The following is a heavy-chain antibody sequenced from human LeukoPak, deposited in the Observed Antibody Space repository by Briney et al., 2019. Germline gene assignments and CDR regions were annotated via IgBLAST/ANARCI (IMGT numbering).Heavy chain of an antibody. J-gene: IGHJ4*02. CDR3: ARDSGSSPTFDY. CDR1: GGSISNSF. Sequence: SETLSLTCTVCGGSISNSFWSWIRQSPGKGLEWIAYIYYTGNTKYNPSLKSRVTISVDPSKNQFSLRLTSVTADDTAVYYCARDSGSSPTFDYWGQGTLVTVSS. V-gene: IGHV4-59*01. CDR2: IYYTGNT. D-gene: IGHD1-26*01.